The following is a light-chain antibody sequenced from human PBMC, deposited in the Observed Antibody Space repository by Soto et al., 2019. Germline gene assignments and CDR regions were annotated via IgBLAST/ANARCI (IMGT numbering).Light chain of an antibody. CDR1: QSVSNNY. CDR2: GAS. CDR3: QQYGTSPGYT. J-gene: IGKJ2*01. V-gene: IGKV3-20*01. Sequence: EIVLTQSPGTLSLSPGERATLSCRASQSVSNNYLAWFQQKPGQAPRVLIYGASSRATGIPDRFSGSGSGTDFTLTISRLESEDFAVYYCQQYGTSPGYTFGQGTELEIK.